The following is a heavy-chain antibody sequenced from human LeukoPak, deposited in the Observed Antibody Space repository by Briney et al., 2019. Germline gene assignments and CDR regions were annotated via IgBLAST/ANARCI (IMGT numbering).Heavy chain of an antibody. Sequence: SETLSLTCTVSGGSFSSSSYYWGWIRQPPGKGLEWLGSIYYSGSTYYNPSLKSRVTISVDTSKNQFSLKLSSVTAADTAVYYCARQHYDSSGFLKYWGQGTLVTVSS. CDR3: ARQHYDSSGFLKY. CDR2: IYYSGST. CDR1: GGSFSSSSYY. J-gene: IGHJ4*02. D-gene: IGHD3-22*01. V-gene: IGHV4-39*01.